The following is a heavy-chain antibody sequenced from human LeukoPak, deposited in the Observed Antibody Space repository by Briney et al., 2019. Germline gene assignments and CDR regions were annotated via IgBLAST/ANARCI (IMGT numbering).Heavy chain of an antibody. CDR2: INPNSGGT. J-gene: IGHJ5*02. CDR3: ARDIVMVTYWFDP. CDR1: GYTFTGYY. Sequence: ASVKVSCKASGYTFTGYYMHWVRQAPGQGREWMGWINPNSGGTSYAQKFQGRVTMTRDTSISTAYMELRRLRSDDTAVYYCARDIVMVTYWFDPWGQGTLVTVSS. V-gene: IGHV1-2*02. D-gene: IGHD5-18*01.